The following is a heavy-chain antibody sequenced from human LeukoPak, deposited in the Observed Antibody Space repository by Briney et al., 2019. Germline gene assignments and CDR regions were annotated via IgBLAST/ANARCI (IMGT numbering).Heavy chain of an antibody. Sequence: ASVKVSCKASGYTFTSYYMHWVQQAPGQGLEWMGIINPSGGSTSYAQKFQGRVTMTRDTSTSTVYMELSSLRSEDTAVYYCASAAGIVGVPHDPLTIWGQGTMVTVSS. CDR1: GYTFTSYY. J-gene: IGHJ3*02. V-gene: IGHV1-46*01. D-gene: IGHD1-26*01. CDR3: ASAAGIVGVPHDPLTI. CDR2: INPSGGST.